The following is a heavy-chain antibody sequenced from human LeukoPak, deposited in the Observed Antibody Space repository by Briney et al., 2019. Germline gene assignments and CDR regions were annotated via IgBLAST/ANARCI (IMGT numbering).Heavy chain of an antibody. CDR2: ISWNSGSI. Sequence: GGSLRLSCAASGFTFDDYAMHWVRQAPGKGLEWVSGISWNSGSIGYADSVKDRFTISRDNAKNSLYLQMNSLRAEDTALYYCAKGRGENYYFAYWGQGTLVTVSS. D-gene: IGHD3-16*01. CDR3: AKGRGENYYFAY. J-gene: IGHJ4*02. CDR1: GFTFDDYA. V-gene: IGHV3-9*01.